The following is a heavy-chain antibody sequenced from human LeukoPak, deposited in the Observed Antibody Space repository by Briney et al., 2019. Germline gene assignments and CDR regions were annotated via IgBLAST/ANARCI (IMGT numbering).Heavy chain of an antibody. Sequence: SVKVSCKASGGTFSSYAISWVRQAPGQGLESMGGIIPIFGTANYAQKFQGRVTITADESTSTAYMELSSLRSEDTAVYYCARSIVGATYFDYWGQGTLVTVSS. J-gene: IGHJ4*02. CDR3: ARSIVGATYFDY. V-gene: IGHV1-69*13. CDR2: IIPIFGTA. D-gene: IGHD1-26*01. CDR1: GGTFSSYA.